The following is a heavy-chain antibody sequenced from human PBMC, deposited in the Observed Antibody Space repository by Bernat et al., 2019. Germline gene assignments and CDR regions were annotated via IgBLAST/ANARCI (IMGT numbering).Heavy chain of an antibody. J-gene: IGHJ4*02. CDR2: SRNKDKTFTT. V-gene: IGHV3-72*01. Sequence: EVQLVESGGGLVQPGGSLRLSCAASGFTFSDHYMDWVRQAPGKGLEWVGRSRNKDKTFTTEYAASVTGRFTISRDESKNSLYLPMNSLKTEDTAVYYCARASTYSGTYETRNCFDSWGQGTLVTVSS. CDR3: ARASTYSGTYETRNCFDS. CDR1: GFTFSDHY. D-gene: IGHD1-26*01.